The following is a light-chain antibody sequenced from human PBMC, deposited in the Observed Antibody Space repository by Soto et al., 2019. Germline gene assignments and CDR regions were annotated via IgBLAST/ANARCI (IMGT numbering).Light chain of an antibody. V-gene: IGKV3-20*01. J-gene: IGKJ5*01. CDR2: GAS. CDR1: QSVSNNY. CDR3: QQYNNWPLIT. Sequence: EIVLTQSPGTLSLSPGERATLSCRASQSVSNNYLAWYQQKPGQAPRLLIYGASSRATGIPDRFSGSGSGTDFTLTIVRLEPEDFAVYYCQQYNNWPLITFGQGTRLEIK.